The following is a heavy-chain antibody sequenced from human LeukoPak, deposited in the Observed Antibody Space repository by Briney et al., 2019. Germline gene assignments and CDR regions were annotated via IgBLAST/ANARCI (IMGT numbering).Heavy chain of an antibody. CDR2: INPSGVST. CDR3: AKGPMGQGFDY. J-gene: IGHJ4*02. CDR1: GYTFTSYY. V-gene: IGHV1-46*01. D-gene: IGHD3-10*01. Sequence: ASVKVSCKASGYTFTSYYMHWVRQAPGQGLEWMGIINPSGVSTSYAQKFQGRVTITMDMSTTTVYMEMRNLRFEDTAIYYCAKGPMGQGFDYWGQGTLVTVSS.